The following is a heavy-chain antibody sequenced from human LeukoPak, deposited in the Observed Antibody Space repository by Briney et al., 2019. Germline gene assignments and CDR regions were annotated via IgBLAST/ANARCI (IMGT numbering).Heavy chain of an antibody. Sequence: GASVKISCKASGYTFTSYDINWVRQATGQGLEWMGWINPNSGNTGYAQKFQGRVTMTRNTSISTAYMELSSLRSEDRAVYYCARGAVYGSGSYYNGFDPWGQGTLVTVSS. D-gene: IGHD3-10*01. CDR3: ARGAVYGSGSYYNGFDP. CDR1: GYTFTSYD. V-gene: IGHV1-8*01. CDR2: INPNSGNT. J-gene: IGHJ5*02.